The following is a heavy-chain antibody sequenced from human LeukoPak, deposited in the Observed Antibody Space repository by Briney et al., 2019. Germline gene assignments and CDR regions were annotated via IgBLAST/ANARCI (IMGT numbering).Heavy chain of an antibody. D-gene: IGHD3-10*01. J-gene: IGHJ4*02. CDR2: VYSGGRT. V-gene: IGHV3-53*01. CDR3: AGRGGSGSYFDY. Sequence: GGSLRLSCAASGFTFSSYAMSWVRQAPGKGLEWVSVVYSGGRTYYADSVKGRFSISRDNSKNTFYLQMNSLRAEDTAVYYCAGRGGSGSYFDYWGQGTLVTVSS. CDR1: GFTFSSYA.